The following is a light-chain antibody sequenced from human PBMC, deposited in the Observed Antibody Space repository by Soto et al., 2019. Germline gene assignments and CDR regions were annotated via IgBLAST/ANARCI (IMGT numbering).Light chain of an antibody. CDR3: SSYTRSRTYV. Sequence: QSVLTQPASVSGSPGQSITISCTGTSSDVGGYNYVSWYQQHPGKAPKLLIYEVSNRPSGVSHRFSGSKSGNTASLTISGLQAEDEADYYCSSYTRSRTYVFGTGTRSPS. J-gene: IGLJ1*01. CDR1: SSDVGGYNY. CDR2: EVS. V-gene: IGLV2-14*01.